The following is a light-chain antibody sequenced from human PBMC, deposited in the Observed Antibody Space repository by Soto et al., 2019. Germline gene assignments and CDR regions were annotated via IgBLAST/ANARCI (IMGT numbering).Light chain of an antibody. CDR3: QQSYSTPIT. CDR1: QDISNY. Sequence: DIQMTQSPSSLSASVGDRVTITCQASQDISNYLNWYQQKPGKAPKLLIYDASNLGTGVPSRFSGSGSGTDFTFTISSLQPEDIATYYCQQSYSTPITFGQGTRLEIK. V-gene: IGKV1-33*01. J-gene: IGKJ5*01. CDR2: DAS.